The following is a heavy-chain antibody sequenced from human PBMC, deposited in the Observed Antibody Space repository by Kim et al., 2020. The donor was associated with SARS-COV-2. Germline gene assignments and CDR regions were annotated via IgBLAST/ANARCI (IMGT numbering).Heavy chain of an antibody. CDR3: ASQASSDWNVPFDN. CDR2: SSGVDGSL. D-gene: IGHD6-19*01. CDR1: GLSRSFSSYG. J-gene: IGHJ4*02. V-gene: IGHV3-23*01. Sequence: GGSLRLSCTGSGLSRSFSSYGMSWVRQGPEKGLEWVSGSSGVDGSLYYADSVKGRFTISRDNSKKTIYLQMNSLRVEDTAIYYCASQASSDWNVPFDNWGQGTLVTVSS.